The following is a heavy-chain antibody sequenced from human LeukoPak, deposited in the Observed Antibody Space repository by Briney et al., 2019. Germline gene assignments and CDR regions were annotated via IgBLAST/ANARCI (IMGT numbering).Heavy chain of an antibody. D-gene: IGHD4-17*01. Sequence: PSETLSLTCTVSGGSISGYYWNWIRQPAGKGLEWIGRIYISGVTNYNPSLKSRVTMTVDTSKNQFSPKLTSVTAADTAVYYCARENGDYYYWGQGTLVTVSS. V-gene: IGHV4-4*07. CDR3: ARENGDYYY. J-gene: IGHJ4*02. CDR2: IYISGVT. CDR1: GGSISGYY.